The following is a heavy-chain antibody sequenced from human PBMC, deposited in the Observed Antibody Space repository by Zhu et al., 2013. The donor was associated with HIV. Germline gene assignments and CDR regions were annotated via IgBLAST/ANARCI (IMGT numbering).Heavy chain of an antibody. CDR3: ARLSGYYGVGGYYYYYGMDV. D-gene: IGHD3-3*01. J-gene: IGHJ6*02. CDR1: GYTLSTYG. CDR2: ISAYNGTR. V-gene: IGHV1-18*01. Sequence: QVQLVQSGAEVKKPGASVKVSCKASGYTLSTYGINWVRQAPGQGLEWVGWISAYNGTRKYAQRLQGRVTMTTDTSTSTAYMELRSLRSDDTAVYYCARLSGYYGVGGYYYYYGMDVWGQGTTVTVSS.